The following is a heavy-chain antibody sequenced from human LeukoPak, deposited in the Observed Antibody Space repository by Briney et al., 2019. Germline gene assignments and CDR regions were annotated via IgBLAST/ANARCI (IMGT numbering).Heavy chain of an antibody. Sequence: PGGSLRLSCAASGFTFSNAWMSWVRQAPGKGLEWVGRIKSKTDGGTTDYAAPVKGRFTISRDDSKNTLYLQMNSLKTEDTVVYYCTTTMVRGVMGYWGQGTLVTVSS. CDR3: TTTMVRGVMGY. J-gene: IGHJ4*02. CDR1: GFTFSNAW. V-gene: IGHV3-15*01. CDR2: IKSKTDGGTT. D-gene: IGHD3-10*01.